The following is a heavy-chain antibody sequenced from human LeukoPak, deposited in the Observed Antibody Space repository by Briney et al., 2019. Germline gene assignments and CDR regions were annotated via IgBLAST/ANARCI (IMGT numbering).Heavy chain of an antibody. CDR1: GFTFSDYY. CDR3: ARVLVAMIVEYYFDY. V-gene: IGHV3-11*01. CDR2: ISSSGSTI. J-gene: IGHJ4*02. D-gene: IGHD3-22*01. Sequence: GGSLRLSCAASGFTFSDYYMSWIRQAPGKGLEWVSYISSSGSTIYYADSVKGRFTISRDNAKNSLYLQMNRLRAEDTAVYYCARVLVAMIVEYYFDYWGQGTLVTVSS.